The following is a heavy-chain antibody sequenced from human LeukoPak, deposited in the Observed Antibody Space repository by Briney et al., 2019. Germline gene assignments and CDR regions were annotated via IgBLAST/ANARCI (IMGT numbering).Heavy chain of an antibody. D-gene: IGHD2-2*03. CDR3: ARVSLGYCSSTSCYEFGYRRNNWFDP. J-gene: IGHJ5*02. CDR2: INHSGST. CDR1: GGSFSGYY. V-gene: IGHV4-34*01. Sequence: PSETLSLTCAVYGGSFSGYYWSWIRQPPGKGQEWIGEINHSGSTNYNPSLKSRVTISVDTSKNQFSLKLSSVTAADTAVYYCARVSLGYCSSTSCYEFGYRRNNWFDPWGQGTLVTVSS.